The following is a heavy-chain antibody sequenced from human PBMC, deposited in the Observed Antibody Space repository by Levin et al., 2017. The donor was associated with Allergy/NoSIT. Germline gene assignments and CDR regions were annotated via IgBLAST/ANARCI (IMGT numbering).Heavy chain of an antibody. CDR1: GYTFTGYY. Sequence: GESLKISCKASGYTFTGYYMHWVRQAPGQGLEWMGRINPNSGGTNYAQKFQGRVTMTRDTSISTAYMELSRLRSDDTAVYYCAREPTYSSGWHPYYFDYWGQGTLVTVSS. V-gene: IGHV1-2*06. D-gene: IGHD6-19*01. CDR3: AREPTYSSGWHPYYFDY. CDR2: INPNSGGT. J-gene: IGHJ4*02.